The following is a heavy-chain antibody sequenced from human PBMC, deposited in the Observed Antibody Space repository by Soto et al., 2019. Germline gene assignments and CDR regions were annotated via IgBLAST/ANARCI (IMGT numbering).Heavy chain of an antibody. V-gene: IGHV5-51*01. CDR3: ARPREAGKNYYGVDV. J-gene: IGHJ6*02. D-gene: IGHD6-19*01. Sequence: GESLKISCKGSGYSFTSYWIGWVRQMPGKGLEWMGIIYPGDSDTRYSPSFQGQVTISADKSISTAYLQWSSLKASDTATYYCARPREAGKNYYGVDVWGQGTTVTVSS. CDR1: GYSFTSYW. CDR2: IYPGDSDT.